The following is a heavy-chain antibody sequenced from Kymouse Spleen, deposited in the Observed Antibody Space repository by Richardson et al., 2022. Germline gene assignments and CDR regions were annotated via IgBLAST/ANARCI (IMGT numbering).Heavy chain of an antibody. CDR1: GFTFSSYS. CDR2: ISSSSSTI. V-gene: IGHV3-48*02. D-gene: IGHD3-10*01. CDR3: ARDNGSGSYYNPYFDY. J-gene: IGHJ4*02. Sequence: EVQLVESGGGLVQPGGSLRLSCAASGFTFSSYSMNWVRQAPGKGLEWVSYISSSSSTIYYADSVKGRFTISRDNAKNSLYLQMNSLRDEDTAVYYCARDNGSGSYYNPYFDYWGQGTLVTVSS.